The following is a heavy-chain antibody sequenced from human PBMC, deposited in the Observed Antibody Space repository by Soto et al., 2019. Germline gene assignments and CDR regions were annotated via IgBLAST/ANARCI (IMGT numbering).Heavy chain of an antibody. CDR3: VRFWPPLYSDALTDYTDAFDY. J-gene: IGHJ4*02. V-gene: IGHV4-39*01. CDR1: GGSISSDSYY. D-gene: IGHD3-9*01. Sequence: PSETLSLTCTVSGGSISSDSYYWGWIRQSPEKGFEWIASISYFGSTYYSPTLKSRLLISVDTSKSQFSLKLSSVTAADTAVYYCVRFWPPLYSDALTDYTDAFDYWGQGILVTVSS. CDR2: ISYFGST.